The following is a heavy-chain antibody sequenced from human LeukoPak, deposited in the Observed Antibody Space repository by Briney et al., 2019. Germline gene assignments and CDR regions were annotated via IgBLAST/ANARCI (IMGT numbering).Heavy chain of an antibody. CDR2: IYYSGST. Sequence: SETLSLTCTVSGGSISSSSYYWGWIRQPPGKGLEWIGSIYYSGSTYYNPSLKSRVTISVDTSKNQFSLKLSSVTAADTAVYYCARVAYGSRSSRYYYYYYMDVWGKGTTVTISS. V-gene: IGHV4-39*01. D-gene: IGHD3-10*01. J-gene: IGHJ6*03. CDR3: ARVAYGSRSSRYYYYYYMDV. CDR1: GGSISSSSYY.